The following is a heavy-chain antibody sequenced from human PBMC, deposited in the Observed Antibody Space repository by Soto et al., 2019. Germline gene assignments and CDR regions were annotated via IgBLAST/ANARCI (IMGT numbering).Heavy chain of an antibody. CDR3: AKDWGTFDY. Sequence: EAQLLESGGGLVQPGGSLRLSCAASGFTFSTYPMSWVRQAPGKGLEWVSGISGSGATTYYADSVKGRFTISRDNSQNTLYLQMNSLRAEDTAVYYCAKDWGTFDYWGQGALVTVSS. V-gene: IGHV3-23*01. J-gene: IGHJ4*02. CDR1: GFTFSTYP. D-gene: IGHD7-27*01. CDR2: ISGSGATT.